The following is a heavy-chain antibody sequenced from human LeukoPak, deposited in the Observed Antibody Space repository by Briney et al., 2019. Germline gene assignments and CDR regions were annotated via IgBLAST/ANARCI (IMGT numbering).Heavy chain of an antibody. CDR1: EFTFSSYT. V-gene: IGHV3-21*04. CDR2: ISGSNSYI. D-gene: IGHD6-6*01. CDR3: ARIGYSSSSLDF. Sequence: GGSLRLSCAASEFTFSSYTMHWIRQAPGKGLEWVSSISGSNSYIFYADSVKGRFTVSRDNAKDSLYLQMNSLRAEDTAVYNCARIGYSSSSLDFWGRGTLVTVSS. J-gene: IGHJ4*02.